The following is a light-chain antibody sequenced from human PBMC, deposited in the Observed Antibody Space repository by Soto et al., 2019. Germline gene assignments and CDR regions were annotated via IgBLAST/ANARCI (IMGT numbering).Light chain of an antibody. CDR1: SSDVGAYNY. CDR3: SSYTSSSTPLV. J-gene: IGLJ3*02. Sequence: QSALTQPASVSGSPGQSITISCTGTSSDVGAYNYVSWYQQHPGKAPKLMIYDVSNRPSGVSTRFSGSKSGNTASLTISGLQAEDEGDYYCSSYTSSSTPLVFGGGTKLT. CDR2: DVS. V-gene: IGLV2-14*03.